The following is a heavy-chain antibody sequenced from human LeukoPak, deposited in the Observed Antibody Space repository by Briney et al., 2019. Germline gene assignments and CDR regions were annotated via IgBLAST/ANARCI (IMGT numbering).Heavy chain of an antibody. CDR2: IYPGDSHT. CDR1: GFTSNYYW. V-gene: IGHV5-51*01. D-gene: IGHD1-1*01. CDR3: ATYNWNDVGDY. J-gene: IGHJ4*02. Sequence: GESLKTSSQGSGFTSNYYWIGWVPPRPRKGLEWMGIIYPGDSHTRYIPSFQSQVTIQADKSISSAHLQWRSLKASDIAMYECATYNWNDVGDYWGQGTLVTVSS.